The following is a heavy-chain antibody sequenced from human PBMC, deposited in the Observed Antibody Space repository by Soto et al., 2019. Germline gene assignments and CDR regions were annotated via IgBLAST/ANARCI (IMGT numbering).Heavy chain of an antibody. CDR1: GYTLTELS. CDR3: ASPSDYYGSGSYYNGFVY. CDR2: FDPEDGET. D-gene: IGHD3-10*01. Sequence: QVQLVQSGAEVKKPGASVKVSCKVSGYTLTELSMHWVRQAPGKGLEWMGGFDPEDGETIYAQKFQGRVTMTEDTSTHTAYMELSSLRSEDAAVYYCASPSDYYGSGSYYNGFVYWSQGTLVTVSS. V-gene: IGHV1-24*01. J-gene: IGHJ4*02.